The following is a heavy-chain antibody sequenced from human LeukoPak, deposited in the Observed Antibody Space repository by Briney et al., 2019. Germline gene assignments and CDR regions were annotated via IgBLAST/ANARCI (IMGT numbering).Heavy chain of an antibody. CDR3: TTELRRKLLGFDY. CDR1: GFTFSNAW. V-gene: IGHV3-15*01. D-gene: IGHD4/OR15-4a*01. J-gene: IGHJ4*02. Sequence: GGSLRLSCAASGFTFSNAWMSWVRQAPGKGLEWVGRIKSKTDGGTTDDAAPVKGRFTISRDDSKNTLYLQMNSLKTEDTAVYYCTTELRRKLLGFDYWGQGTLVTVSS. CDR2: IKSKTDGGTT.